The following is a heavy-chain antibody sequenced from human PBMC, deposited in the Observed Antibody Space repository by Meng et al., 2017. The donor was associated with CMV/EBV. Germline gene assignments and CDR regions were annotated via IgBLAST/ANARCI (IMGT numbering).Heavy chain of an antibody. CDR2: MNPNSGNT. CDR3: TRRGYSSRNWFDP. D-gene: IGHD6-19*01. CDR1: GYTFTSCD. J-gene: IGHJ5*02. V-gene: IGHV1-8*03. Sequence: GGSLRLSCKASGYTFTSCDINWVRQATGQGLEWMGWMNPNSGNTGYAQKFQGRVTITRNTSISTAYMELSSLRSEDTAVYYCTRRGYSSRNWFDPWGQGTLVTVSS.